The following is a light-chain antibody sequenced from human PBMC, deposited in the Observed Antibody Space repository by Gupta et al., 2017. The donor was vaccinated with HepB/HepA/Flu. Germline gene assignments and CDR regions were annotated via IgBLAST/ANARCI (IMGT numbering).Light chain of an antibody. V-gene: IGKV3-20*01. CDR2: GAS. CDR3: HQYGSSPRT. J-gene: IGKJ2*02. Sequence: IVLSQSPGTLSLSPGERATLSCRASQGVSSRYLAWYQQKPGQAPRLLIYGASTRATGIPERFSGSGSGTDFTLIINRLEPEDFAVYYCHQYGSSPRTFGQGTKVEIK. CDR1: QGVSSRY.